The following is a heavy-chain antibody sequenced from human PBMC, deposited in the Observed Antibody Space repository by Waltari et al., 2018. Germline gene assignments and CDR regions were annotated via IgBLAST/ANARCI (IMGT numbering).Heavy chain of an antibody. Sequence: EVQLLESGGGLVQPGGSLRLSCAASSFSFCDYAMSWVRQAPGKGLGWVSAISGGGVRTDYADSVKGRLTISRDNSNNTLYLQMDSLRAEDTAVYYCAKDQAGYSGSYLLDYWGQGTLVTVSS. CDR3: AKDQAGYSGSYLLDY. J-gene: IGHJ4*02. CDR1: SFSFCDYA. V-gene: IGHV3-23*01. D-gene: IGHD1-26*01. CDR2: ISGGGVRT.